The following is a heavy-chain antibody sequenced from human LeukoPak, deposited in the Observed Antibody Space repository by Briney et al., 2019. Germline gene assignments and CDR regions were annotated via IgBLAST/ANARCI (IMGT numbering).Heavy chain of an antibody. CDR1: GGSISSYY. CDR3: ARGYSSGWYAY. V-gene: IGHV4-59*01. Sequence: PSETLSLTCAVSGGSISSYYWSWIRQPPGKGLEWIGYIYYSGSTNYNPSLKSRVTISVDTSKNQFSLKLSSVTAADTAVYYCARGYSSGWYAYWGQGTLVTVSS. J-gene: IGHJ4*02. CDR2: IYYSGST. D-gene: IGHD6-19*01.